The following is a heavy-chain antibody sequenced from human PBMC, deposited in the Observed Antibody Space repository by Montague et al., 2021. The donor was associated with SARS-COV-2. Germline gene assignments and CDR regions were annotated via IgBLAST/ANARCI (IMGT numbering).Heavy chain of an antibody. CDR3: ARGVDWLSYYYYYGMDV. V-gene: IGHV4-31*03. J-gene: IGHJ6*02. Sequence: LTCTVSGGSISSGGYYWSWIRQHPGKGLEWIGYIYYSGSTYYSPSLKSRVTISVDTSKNQFSLKLSSVTAADTAVYYCARGVDWLSYYYYYGMDVWGQGTTVTVSS. CDR1: GGSISSGGYY. D-gene: IGHD3-9*01. CDR2: IYYSGST.